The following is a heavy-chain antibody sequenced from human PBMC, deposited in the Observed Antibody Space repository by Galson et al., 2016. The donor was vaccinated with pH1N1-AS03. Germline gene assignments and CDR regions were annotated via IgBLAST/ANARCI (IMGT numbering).Heavy chain of an antibody. CDR2: INGVGSSI. D-gene: IGHD3-22*01. Sequence: SLRLSCAASGISLSSSWMHWVRQAPGRGLVWVSGINGVGSSIKYADAVKGQFTISRDNAKNMLYLQMNSLRADDAAVYYCARGYDDSGPDDHRLFDSWGQGTQVTVSS. CDR1: GISLSSSW. V-gene: IGHV3-74*01. J-gene: IGHJ5*01. CDR3: ARGYDDSGPDDHRLFDS.